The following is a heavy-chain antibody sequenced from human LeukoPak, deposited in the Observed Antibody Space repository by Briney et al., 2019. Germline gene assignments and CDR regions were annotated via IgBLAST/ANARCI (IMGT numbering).Heavy chain of an antibody. Sequence: SETLSLTCGVYGGSFSGYHWTWIRQPPGMGLEWIGEINHSGSTNYNPSLKSRVTLSEDTSKNQFSLKVSSVTAADTAVYYCARGLGSGRAYAMDLWGQGTTVTVSS. CDR2: INHSGST. V-gene: IGHV4-34*01. D-gene: IGHD3-10*01. CDR3: ARGLGSGRAYAMDL. J-gene: IGHJ6*02. CDR1: GGSFSGYH.